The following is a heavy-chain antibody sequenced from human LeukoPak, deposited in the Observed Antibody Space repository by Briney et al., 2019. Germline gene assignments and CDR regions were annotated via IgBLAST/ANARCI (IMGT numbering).Heavy chain of an antibody. V-gene: IGHV3-53*01. CDR1: GFTVSNNY. Sequence: GGSLRLSYAASGFTVSNNYMSWVRQAPGKKLEWVSDIYSDGTTFYADSMKGRFTISRDNSKNTLYLQMDSLRAEDTAVYHCARYDFILISYFDLWGRGALVTVSS. CDR3: ARYDFILISYFDL. D-gene: IGHD3-3*01. J-gene: IGHJ2*01. CDR2: IYSDGTT.